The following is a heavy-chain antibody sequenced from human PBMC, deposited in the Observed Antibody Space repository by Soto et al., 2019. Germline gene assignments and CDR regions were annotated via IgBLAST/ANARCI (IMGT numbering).Heavy chain of an antibody. CDR2: IYHSGST. CDR3: ARWGNYYDSSGYY. J-gene: IGHJ4*02. Sequence: SETLSLTCAVSGGSISSSNWWSWVRQPPGKGLEWIGEIYHSGSTNYNPSLKSRVTISVDKSKNQFSLKLSSVTAADTAVYYCARWGNYYDSSGYYCSQGTLVTVSS. V-gene: IGHV4-4*02. D-gene: IGHD3-22*01. CDR1: GGSISSSNW.